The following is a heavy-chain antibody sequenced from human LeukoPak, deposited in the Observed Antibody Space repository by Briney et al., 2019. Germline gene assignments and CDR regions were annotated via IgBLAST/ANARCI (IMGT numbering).Heavy chain of an antibody. CDR2: IYTSGST. CDR3: ARDAYYYDSSGYPDY. D-gene: IGHD3-22*01. CDR1: GGSISSYY. Sequence: SETLSLTCTVSGGSISSYYWSWIRQPAGKGLEWNGRIYTSGSTNYNPSLKSRVTMSVDTSKNQFSLKLSSVTAADTAVYYCARDAYYYDSSGYPDYWGQGTLVTVSS. J-gene: IGHJ4*02. V-gene: IGHV4-4*07.